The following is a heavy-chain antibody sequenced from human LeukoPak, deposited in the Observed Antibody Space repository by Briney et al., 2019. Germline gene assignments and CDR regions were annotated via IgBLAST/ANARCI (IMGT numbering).Heavy chain of an antibody. CDR3: ARDGDFWSGYHRYYYYYMDV. CDR2: IIPIFGTA. J-gene: IGHJ6*03. Sequence: SVKVSCKASGYTSTNYYMNWVRQAPGQGLEWMGGIIPIFGTANYAQKFQGRVTITTDESTSTAYMELSSLRSEDTAVYYCARDGDFWSGYHRYYYYYMDVWGKGTTVTVSS. CDR1: GYTSTNYY. V-gene: IGHV1-69*05. D-gene: IGHD3-3*01.